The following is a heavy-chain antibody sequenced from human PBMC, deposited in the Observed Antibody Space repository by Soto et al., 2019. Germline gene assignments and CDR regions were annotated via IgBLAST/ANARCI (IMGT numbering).Heavy chain of an antibody. Sequence: PSETLSHTSPFSGGSVSSGSYYWSWIRKPPGKGLEWIGYIYYSGSTNYNPSLKSRVTISVDTSKNQFSLKLSSVTAADTAVYYCARILLVPAASYYYYYGMDVWGQGTTVTVSS. CDR2: IYYSGST. J-gene: IGHJ6*02. CDR1: GGSVSSGSYY. D-gene: IGHD2-2*01. V-gene: IGHV4-61*01. CDR3: ARILLVPAASYYYYYGMDV.